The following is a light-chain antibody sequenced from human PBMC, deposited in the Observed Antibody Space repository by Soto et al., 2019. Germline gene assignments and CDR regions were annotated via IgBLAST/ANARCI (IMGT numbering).Light chain of an antibody. J-gene: IGLJ1*01. CDR2: EVS. Sequence: QSALTQPASVSGSPRQPGTISCTGTSSDVGGYNYVSWYQQQSGKAPKLMIHEVSNRPSGVSNRISGSKSVNTASLTISGLQAEDEVDYYCRLYPRRPAYIFGIAPKATV. CDR1: SSDVGGYNY. V-gene: IGLV2-14*01. CDR3: RLYPRRPAYI.